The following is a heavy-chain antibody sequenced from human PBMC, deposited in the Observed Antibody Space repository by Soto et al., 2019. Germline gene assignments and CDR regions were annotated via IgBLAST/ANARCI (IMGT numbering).Heavy chain of an antibody. CDR3: QGGDF. CDR1: GGSLTGYY. CDR2: LNDSGTT. Sequence: SETLSLTCEVSGGSLTGYYWIWDRQTPGKGLEWIGELNDSGTTYYNTSFKSRLTISINTAKRQISLRLTSVTAADTGVYYCQGGDFWGQGTRVTVSS. V-gene: IGHV4-34*01. D-gene: IGHD3-16*01. J-gene: IGHJ4*02.